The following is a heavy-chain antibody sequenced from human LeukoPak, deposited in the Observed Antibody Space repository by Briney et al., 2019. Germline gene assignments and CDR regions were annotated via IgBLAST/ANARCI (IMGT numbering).Heavy chain of an antibody. V-gene: IGHV3-53*01. CDR1: GFTVSSNY. CDR3: AKGYGYYFDY. D-gene: IGHD1-1*01. J-gene: IGHJ4*02. Sequence: GGSLRLSCAASGFTVSSNYMSWVRKAPGKGLEWVSVIYSGGSTYNSDSVKGRFPISRDNSKNTLHLQMNSLRAEDTAVYYCAKGYGYYFDYWGQGTLVTVSS. CDR2: IYSGGST.